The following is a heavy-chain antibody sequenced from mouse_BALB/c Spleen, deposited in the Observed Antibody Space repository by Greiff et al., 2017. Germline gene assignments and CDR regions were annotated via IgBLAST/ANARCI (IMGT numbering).Heavy chain of an antibody. J-gene: IGHJ4*01. CDR2: ISGGSSNI. CDR1: GFTFSSYG. CDR3: ARDGDYEYAMDY. V-gene: IGHV5-17*02. Sequence: EVKLEEPGGGLVKPGGSRKFSCEASGFTFSSYGMHWVRQAPEKGLEWVGYISGGSSNIYYADKVKGRFTLSRDNPKNTLFLQMTSVRSEDTAMYYCARDGDYEYAMDYWGQGTSVTVSS. D-gene: IGHD2-13*01.